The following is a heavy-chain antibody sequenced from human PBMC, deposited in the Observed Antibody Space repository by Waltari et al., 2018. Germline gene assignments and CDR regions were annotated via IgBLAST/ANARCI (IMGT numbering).Heavy chain of an antibody. CDR2: IDTSGST. J-gene: IGHJ6*02. V-gene: IGHV4-4*07. CDR3: ARGALYYYDSSGYYDYYYYGMDV. Sequence: QVQLQESGPGLVKPSETLSLTCTVSGGSISSYYWSWIRQPAGKGLEWIGRIDTSGSTNYHPALKSRVTMSVDTAKNQFSLKLSAVTAADTAVYYCARGALYYYDSSGYYDYYYYGMDVWGQGTTVTVSS. CDR1: GGSISSYY. D-gene: IGHD3-22*01.